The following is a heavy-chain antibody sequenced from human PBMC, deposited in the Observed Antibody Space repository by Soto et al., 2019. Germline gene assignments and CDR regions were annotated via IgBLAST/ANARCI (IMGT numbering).Heavy chain of an antibody. Sequence: ASETLSLTCTVSCGSDSSGSYYWSWTREPPGKGLDWIGYIYYSGSTNYNPSLKSRVTISVDTSKKQFSLKLSSVTAADTAVYYCARDYVTHSLVYWAQGTLVNVSS. D-gene: IGHD3-16*01. CDR3: ARDYVTHSLVY. J-gene: IGHJ4*02. CDR2: IYYSGST. CDR1: CGSDSSGSYY. V-gene: IGHV4-61*01.